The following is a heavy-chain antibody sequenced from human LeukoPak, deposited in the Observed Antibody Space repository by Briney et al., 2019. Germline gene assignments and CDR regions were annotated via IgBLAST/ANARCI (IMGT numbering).Heavy chain of an antibody. CDR1: VYSISSGYY. J-gene: IGHJ4*02. Sequence: KPSETLSLTCTVSVYSISSGYYWGWIRQPPGKGLEWIGSIYHSGSTYYNPSLKSRVTISVDTSKNQFSLKLSSVTAADTAVYYCARDQAFLTTFDYWGQGTLVTVSS. CDR3: ARDQAFLTTFDY. V-gene: IGHV4-38-2*02. CDR2: IYHSGST. D-gene: IGHD4-11*01.